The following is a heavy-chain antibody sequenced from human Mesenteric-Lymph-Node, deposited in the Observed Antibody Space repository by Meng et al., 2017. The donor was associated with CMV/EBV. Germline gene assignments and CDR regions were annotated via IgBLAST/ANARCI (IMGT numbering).Heavy chain of an antibody. CDR1: GFTFSSFG. Sequence: GGSLRLSCAASGFTFSSFGIHWVRQAPGKGLEWVAFIRYDGSNKYYADSVKGRFTISRDNSKNTLYLQMNSLRAEDTAVYYCAKDHGYCSSTSCYTFDPWGQGTLVTVSS. V-gene: IGHV3-30*02. D-gene: IGHD2-2*02. CDR2: IRYDGSNK. J-gene: IGHJ5*02. CDR3: AKDHGYCSSTSCYTFDP.